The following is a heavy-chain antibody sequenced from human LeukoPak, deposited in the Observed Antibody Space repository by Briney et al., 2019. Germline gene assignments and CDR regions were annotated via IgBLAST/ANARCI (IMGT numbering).Heavy chain of an antibody. D-gene: IGHD3-9*01. CDR1: GGSISSYY. CDR3: ARGKTGWDY. V-gene: IGHV4-59*01. J-gene: IGHJ4*02. CDR2: IYYSGST. Sequence: SETLSLTCTVSGGSISSYYWSWIRQRPGKGLEWIGYIYYSGSTNYNPSFKSRVTISVDTSKNQFSLKLRSVTAADTAVYYCARGKTGWDYWDQGTLVTVSS.